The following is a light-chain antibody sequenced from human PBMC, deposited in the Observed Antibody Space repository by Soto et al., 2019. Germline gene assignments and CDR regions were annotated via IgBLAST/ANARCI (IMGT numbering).Light chain of an antibody. CDR2: YDS. CDR3: QVWDSSSDHVV. V-gene: IGLV3-21*04. J-gene: IGLJ2*01. Sequence: SYELIQPPSVSVAPGKTARITCGGNNIGSKSVHWYQQKSGQAPVLVIYYDSDRPSGIPERFSGSNSGNTATLTISRVEAGDEADYYCQVWDSSSDHVVFGGGTKLTVL. CDR1: NIGSKS.